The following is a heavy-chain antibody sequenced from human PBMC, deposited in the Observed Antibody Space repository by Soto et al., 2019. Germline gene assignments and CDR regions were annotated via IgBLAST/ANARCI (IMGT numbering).Heavy chain of an antibody. D-gene: IGHD3-9*01. V-gene: IGHV4-31*03. CDR1: GGSISSGGYY. J-gene: IGHJ4*02. Sequence: SETLSLTCTVSGGSISSGGYYWSWIRQHPGKGLEWIGYIYYSGSTYYNPSLKSRVTISVDTSKNQFSLKLSSVTAADTAVYYCARLPQHYDILTGYSPRDYWGQGTLVTVSS. CDR2: IYYSGST. CDR3: ARLPQHYDILTGYSPRDY.